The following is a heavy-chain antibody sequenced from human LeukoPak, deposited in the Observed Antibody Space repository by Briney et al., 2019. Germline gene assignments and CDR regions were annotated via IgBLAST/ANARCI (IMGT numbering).Heavy chain of an antibody. CDR2: IYTGGST. CDR1: GFTVSDNY. V-gene: IGHV3-66*01. D-gene: IGHD3-22*01. J-gene: IGHJ4*02. Sequence: GGSLRLSCAASGFTVSDNYMMWVRQAPGKGLEWVSVIYTGGSTNYADSVKGRFTISRDNSKNTLYLQMNSLRAEDTAVYYCARDDSPPTPTKFDYWGQGTLVTVSS. CDR3: ARDDSPPTPTKFDY.